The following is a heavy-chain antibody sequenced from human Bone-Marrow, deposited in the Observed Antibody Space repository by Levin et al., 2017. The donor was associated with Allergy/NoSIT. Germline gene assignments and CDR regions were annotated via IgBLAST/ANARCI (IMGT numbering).Heavy chain of an antibody. J-gene: IGHJ4*02. Sequence: GESLKISCAASGFTFSTNWLHWVRQAPGKGLVWVSRINSDGSSTNYADSVKGRFTISRDNAKNTLYLQMNSLRAEDTAVYFCARGPHWNDFDYWGQGTLVTVSS. D-gene: IGHD1-1*01. CDR2: INSDGSST. CDR3: ARGPHWNDFDY. CDR1: GFTFSTNW. V-gene: IGHV3-74*01.